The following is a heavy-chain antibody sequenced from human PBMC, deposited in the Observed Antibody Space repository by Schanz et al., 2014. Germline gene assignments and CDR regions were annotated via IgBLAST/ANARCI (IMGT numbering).Heavy chain of an antibody. J-gene: IGHJ6*02. D-gene: IGHD1-26*01. V-gene: IGHV3-11*01. Sequence: QVQLEESWGGLVTPGGSLRLSCASSGITFSDYYMSWIRQAPGKGLECISYISSRGTTIYYADSVKGRFTISRDNAENSLYLQMSSLRAEDTAVYYCASSSYRLLSYYYAMDVWGQGTTVTVSS. CDR2: ISSRGTTI. CDR1: GITFSDYY. CDR3: ASSSYRLLSYYYAMDV.